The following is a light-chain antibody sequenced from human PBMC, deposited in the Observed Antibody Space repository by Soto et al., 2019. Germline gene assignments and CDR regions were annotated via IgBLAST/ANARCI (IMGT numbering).Light chain of an antibody. CDR3: QHYDSSRT. CDR2: GTS. V-gene: IGKV3-20*01. J-gene: IGKJ1*01. CDR1: QSVSSSY. Sequence: PVERATLSCRASQSVSSSYSAWYQQKPGQAPRLLIYGTSGRATGIPDRFSGSGSGTDFTLTISRLEPEDFAVYYCQHYDSSRTFGQGTKVDIK.